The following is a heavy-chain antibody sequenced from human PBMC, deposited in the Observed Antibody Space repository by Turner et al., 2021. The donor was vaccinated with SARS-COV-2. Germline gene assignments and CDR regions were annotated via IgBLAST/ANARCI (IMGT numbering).Heavy chain of an antibody. V-gene: IGHV1-8*01. J-gene: IGHJ4*02. CDR1: GYTFTIYD. Sequence: QVQLVQSGAEVKKPVASVKVSCKASGYTFTIYDINWVRQATGQGLEWMGWMNPNSGNTGDAQKFQGRVTMTRNTSISTAYMELSSLRSEDTAVYYCARTFTAMVRVAYWGQGTLVTVSS. CDR2: MNPNSGNT. D-gene: IGHD5-18*01. CDR3: ARTFTAMVRVAY.